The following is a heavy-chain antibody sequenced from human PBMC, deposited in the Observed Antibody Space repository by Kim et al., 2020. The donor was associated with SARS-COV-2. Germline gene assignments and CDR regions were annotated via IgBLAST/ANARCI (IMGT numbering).Heavy chain of an antibody. CDR3: AKGGSWCDY. D-gene: IGHD6-13*01. Sequence: GGALRLSCVASGFTFSNYAMTWVRQTPEKGLEWVSAISSTGGDTFYADSVKGRFTVSRDNSRKTLYLQMNSLTAEDTALYYCAKGGSWCDYWGQGTLVTV. CDR1: GFTFSNYA. V-gene: IGHV3-23*01. J-gene: IGHJ4*02. CDR2: ISSTGGDT.